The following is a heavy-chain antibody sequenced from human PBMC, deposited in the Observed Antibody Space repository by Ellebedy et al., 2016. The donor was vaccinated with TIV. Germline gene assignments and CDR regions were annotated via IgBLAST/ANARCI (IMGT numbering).Heavy chain of an antibody. Sequence: GESLKISCAASGFTFSGYWMTWVRQAPGKGLEWVSAISGSGSNTHYPDSLKERFTVSRDNSMNTLYLQMNSLRADDTAVYHCARDPGKAEAGTVTPNVGFDLWGQGTLLTVSS. CDR2: ISGSGSNT. J-gene: IGHJ4*02. CDR1: GFTFSGYW. CDR3: ARDPGKAEAGTVTPNVGFDL. V-gene: IGHV3-23*01. D-gene: IGHD6-19*01.